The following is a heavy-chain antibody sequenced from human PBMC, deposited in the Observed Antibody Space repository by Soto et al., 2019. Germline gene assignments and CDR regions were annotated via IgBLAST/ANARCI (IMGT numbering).Heavy chain of an antibody. D-gene: IGHD2-8*01. J-gene: IGHJ5*02. V-gene: IGHV1-24*01. CDR1: GYTLTELS. CDR3: TTVPTWYATVP. Sequence: KNTPASVKVSCKVSGYTLTELSMHWVRQAPGKGVEWLGGFDPEDGETIYAQKFQGRVTMTEDTSTDTAYMELSSLRSEPTAVYYCTTVPTWYATVPRGPATLATAPQ. CDR2: FDPEDGET.